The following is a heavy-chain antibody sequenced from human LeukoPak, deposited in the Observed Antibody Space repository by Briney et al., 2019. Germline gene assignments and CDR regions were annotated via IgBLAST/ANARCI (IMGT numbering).Heavy chain of an antibody. D-gene: IGHD3-10*01. CDR2: ISSSGSTM. CDR1: GFTFSSYG. Sequence: GGSLRLSCAASGFTFSSYGMSWIRQAPGKGLEWVSYISSSGSTMYYTDSVKGRFTISRDNAKDSLYLQMNSLRAEDTALYYCAREELDSLGVYYYYMDVWGKGTTVTVSS. J-gene: IGHJ6*03. CDR3: AREELDSLGVYYYYMDV. V-gene: IGHV3-11*01.